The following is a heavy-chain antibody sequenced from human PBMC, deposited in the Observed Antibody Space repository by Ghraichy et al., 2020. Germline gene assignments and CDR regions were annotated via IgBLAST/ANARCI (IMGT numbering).Heavy chain of an antibody. D-gene: IGHD3-10*01. CDR1: GGSFSGYY. V-gene: IGHV4-34*01. Sequence: SQTLSLTCAVYGGSFSGYYWSWIRQPPGKGLEWIGEINHSGSTNYNPSLKSRVTISVDTSKNQFSLKLSSVTAADTAVYYCARAYGSGTGGNWFDPWGQGTLVTVSS. CDR3: ARAYGSGTGGNWFDP. CDR2: INHSGST. J-gene: IGHJ5*02.